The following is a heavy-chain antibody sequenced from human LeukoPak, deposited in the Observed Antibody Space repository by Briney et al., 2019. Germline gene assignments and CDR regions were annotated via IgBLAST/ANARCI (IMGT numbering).Heavy chain of an antibody. V-gene: IGHV4-4*07. J-gene: IGHJ4*02. CDR1: GGSISSYY. CDR2: IYTSGST. CDR3: ASVGTKKRFDY. D-gene: IGHD1-26*01. Sequence: SETLSLTCTVSGGSISSYYWSWIRQPAGKGLEWIGRIYTSGSTNYNPSLKSRVTISVDRSKNQFSLKLSSVTAADTAVYYCASVGTKKRFDYWGQGTLVTVSS.